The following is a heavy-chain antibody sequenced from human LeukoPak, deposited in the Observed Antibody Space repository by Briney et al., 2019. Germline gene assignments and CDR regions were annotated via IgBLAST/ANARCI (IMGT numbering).Heavy chain of an antibody. CDR1: GGTFSSYA. V-gene: IGHV1-69*13. Sequence: ASVKVSCKASGGTFSSYAISWVRQAPGQGLEWMGGIIPIFGTANYAQKFQGRVTITADESTSTAYMELSSLRSGDTAVYYCARGDIVVVPAATDYYYMDVWGKGTTVTVSS. CDR3: ARGDIVVVPAATDYYYMDV. CDR2: IIPIFGTA. J-gene: IGHJ6*03. D-gene: IGHD2-2*01.